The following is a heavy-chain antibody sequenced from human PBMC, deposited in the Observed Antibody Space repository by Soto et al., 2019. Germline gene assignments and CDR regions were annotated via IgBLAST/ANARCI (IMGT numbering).Heavy chain of an antibody. CDR1: GGSISSSSYY. V-gene: IGHV4-39*01. CDR3: ARHGLRYFDWLLSIPNYYYYGMDV. Sequence: SETRSLTCTVSGGSISSSSYYWGWIRQPPGKGLEWIGSIYYSGSTYYNPSLKNRVTISVDTSKNQFSLKLSCVTAADTAVYYCARHGLRYFDWLLSIPNYYYYGMDVWGQGTTVTVSS. CDR2: IYYSGST. D-gene: IGHD3-9*01. J-gene: IGHJ6*02.